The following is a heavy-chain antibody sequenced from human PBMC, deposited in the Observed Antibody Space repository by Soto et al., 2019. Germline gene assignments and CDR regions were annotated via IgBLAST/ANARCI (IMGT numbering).Heavy chain of an antibody. Sequence: GESLKISCKGSGYSFTSYWIAWVRQMPGKGLEWMGIIYPRDSDMRYSPSFQGQVTLSADKSISTAYLQWNSLKASDTAMYFCARPGYSGYYDAFDIWGQGTMVTVSS. V-gene: IGHV5-51*01. CDR1: GYSFTSYW. D-gene: IGHD5-12*01. CDR3: ARPGYSGYYDAFDI. J-gene: IGHJ3*02. CDR2: IYPRDSDM.